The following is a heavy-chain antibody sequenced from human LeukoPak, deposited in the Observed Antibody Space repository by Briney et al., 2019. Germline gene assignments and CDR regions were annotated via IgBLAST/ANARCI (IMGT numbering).Heavy chain of an antibody. Sequence: GASVNVSCKASGYTFTNYYMHWVRQAPGQGLEWMGIINPSGGSTSYAQKFQGRVTMTRDTSTSTVYMELSSLRSEDTAVYYCARVTGTTTLPIDYWGQGTQVTVSS. CDR3: ARVTGTTTLPIDY. CDR2: INPSGGST. D-gene: IGHD1-7*01. V-gene: IGHV1-46*01. J-gene: IGHJ4*02. CDR1: GYTFTNYY.